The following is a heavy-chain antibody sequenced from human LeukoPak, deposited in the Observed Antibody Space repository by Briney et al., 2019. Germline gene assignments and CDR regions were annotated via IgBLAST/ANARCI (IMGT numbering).Heavy chain of an antibody. CDR3: ARVAAAGPARGDGFDI. CDR2: ISYDGSNK. J-gene: IGHJ3*02. CDR1: GLTFSDYG. V-gene: IGHV3-30*03. Sequence: GGSLRLSCVASGLTFSDYGMHWVRQAPGKGLEWVAVISYDGSNKYYADPVKGRFTISRDNSKNTLYLQMNSLRAEDTAVFYCARVAAAGPARGDGFDIWGQGTMVTVSS. D-gene: IGHD6-13*01.